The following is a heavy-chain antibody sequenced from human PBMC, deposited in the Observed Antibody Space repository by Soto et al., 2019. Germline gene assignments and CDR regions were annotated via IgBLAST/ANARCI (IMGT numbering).Heavy chain of an antibody. Sequence: GGSLRLSCAASGLTFTSYAMTWVRQAPGKGLEWVSVIGGTTYYADSVKGRFTISRDISKNTLYLQMNSLRAEDTAVYYCAKKPTGKPAAFDFWGQGTLVTVSS. J-gene: IGHJ4*02. V-gene: IGHV3-23*01. CDR3: AKKPTGKPAAFDF. D-gene: IGHD6-25*01. CDR2: IGGTT. CDR1: GLTFTSYA.